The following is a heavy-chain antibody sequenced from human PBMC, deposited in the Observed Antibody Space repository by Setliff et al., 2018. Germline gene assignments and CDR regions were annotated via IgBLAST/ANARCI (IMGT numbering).Heavy chain of an antibody. CDR3: ARGGVTNYYDSSGIPDAFDI. Sequence: GGSLRLSCAASGFTFSSYTMHWVRQAPGKGLEYVSGISSDGGSTYYADSVKGRFTISRDNSKNTLYLQMSSLRAEDTAVYYCARGGVTNYYDSSGIPDAFDIWGQGTMVTVSS. J-gene: IGHJ3*02. V-gene: IGHV3-64*02. CDR2: ISSDGGST. CDR1: GFTFSSYT. D-gene: IGHD3-22*01.